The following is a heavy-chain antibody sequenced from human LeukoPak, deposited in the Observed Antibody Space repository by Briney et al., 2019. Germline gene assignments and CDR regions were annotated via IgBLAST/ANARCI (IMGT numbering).Heavy chain of an antibody. CDR1: GITLSNYC. D-gene: IGHD3-22*01. V-gene: IGHV3-23*01. CDR3: AKRGVVIRVILVGFHKEAYYFDS. J-gene: IGHJ4*02. Sequence: AGGSLRLSCAVSGITLSNYCMTWVRQAPGKGLEWVAGISDTGGRTNYADSVKGRFTISRDNPKNTLYLQMNSLRAEDTAVYFCAKRGVVIRVILVGFHKEAYYFDSWGQGALVTVSS. CDR2: ISDTGGRT.